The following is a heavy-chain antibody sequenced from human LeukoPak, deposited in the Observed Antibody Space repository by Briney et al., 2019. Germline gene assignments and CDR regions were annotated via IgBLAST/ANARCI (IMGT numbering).Heavy chain of an antibody. CDR1: GFTFSNYA. J-gene: IGHJ4*02. V-gene: IGHV3-23*01. Sequence: GGSLRLSCAASGFTFSNYAMSWVRQAPGKGLEWVSAISSGGGSTYYADSVKGRFTISRDNSKSTLYLQINSLRAEHTAVYYCAKGGVIPAAMRGFFDYWGQGTLVTVSS. CDR2: ISSGGGST. CDR3: AKGGVIPAAMRGFFDY. D-gene: IGHD2-2*01.